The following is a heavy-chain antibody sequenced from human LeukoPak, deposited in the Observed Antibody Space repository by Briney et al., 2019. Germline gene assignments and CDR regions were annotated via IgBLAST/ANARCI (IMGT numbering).Heavy chain of an antibody. CDR2: INSDGSST. Sequence: PGGSLRLSCAASGFTFSSYWMHWVRQAPGKGLVWVSRINSDGSSTSYADSVKGRFTISRDNAKNTLYLQMNSLRAEDTALYYCARDRTIAVAANWFDPWGQGTLVTVSS. D-gene: IGHD6-19*01. V-gene: IGHV3-74*01. CDR3: ARDRTIAVAANWFDP. CDR1: GFTFSSYW. J-gene: IGHJ5*02.